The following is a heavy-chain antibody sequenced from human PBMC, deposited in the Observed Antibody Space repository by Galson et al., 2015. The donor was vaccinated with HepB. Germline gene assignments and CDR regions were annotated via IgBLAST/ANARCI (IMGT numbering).Heavy chain of an antibody. CDR3: AVSVVAFENYYGMDV. CDR2: SIPFFGTA. J-gene: IGHJ6*02. D-gene: IGHD2-2*01. V-gene: IGHV1-69*13. CDR1: RGTFSSHS. Sequence: SVKVSCKASRGTFSSHSISWVRQAPGQGLEWVGGSIPFFGTAKYAQKFQGRVTITADESTSTVDMYLSSLRSEDTAVYYCAVSVVAFENYYGMDVWGQGTTVTGAS.